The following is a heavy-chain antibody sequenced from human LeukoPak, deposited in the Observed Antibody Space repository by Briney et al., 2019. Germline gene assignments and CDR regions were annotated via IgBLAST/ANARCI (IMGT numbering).Heavy chain of an antibody. J-gene: IGHJ4*02. D-gene: IGHD3-10*01. CDR1: GGSISSGGYS. Sequence: SETLSLTCAVSGGSISSGGYSWSWIRQPPGEGLGWIGYIYHSGSTYYNPSLKSRVTISVDRSKNQFSLKLSSVTAADTAVYYCAREIGGSGSFDYWGQGTLVTVSS. CDR3: AREIGGSGSFDY. CDR2: IYHSGST. V-gene: IGHV4-30-2*01.